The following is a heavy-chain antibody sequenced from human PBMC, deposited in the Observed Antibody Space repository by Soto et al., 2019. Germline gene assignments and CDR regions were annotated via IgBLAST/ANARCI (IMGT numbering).Heavy chain of an antibody. CDR3: ARGGESGDWFDP. J-gene: IGHJ5*02. Sequence: QVQLQESGPGLVTPSQTLSLTCTVSGGSITTGGFYWNWIRQHPKKGLEWIGHILHSGSSNYSPSLRSRVTISVGTSKNQFSMKLSSVTAADTAVYYCARGGESGDWFDPWGQGTLVTVSS. CDR1: GGSITTGGFY. V-gene: IGHV4-31*03. D-gene: IGHD3-16*01. CDR2: ILHSGSS.